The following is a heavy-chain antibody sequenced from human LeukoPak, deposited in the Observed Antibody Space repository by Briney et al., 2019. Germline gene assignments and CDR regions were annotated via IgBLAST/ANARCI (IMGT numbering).Heavy chain of an antibody. J-gene: IGHJ4*02. V-gene: IGHV4-4*07. Sequence: SETLSLTCTVSGGSISSYYWSWIRQPAGKGLGWIGRIYTSGSTNYNPSLKSRVTMSVDTSKNQFSLKLSSVTAADTAVYYCASGSRSYGFDYWGQGTLVTVSS. CDR3: ASGSRSYGFDY. CDR1: GGSISSYY. D-gene: IGHD1-26*01. CDR2: IYTSGST.